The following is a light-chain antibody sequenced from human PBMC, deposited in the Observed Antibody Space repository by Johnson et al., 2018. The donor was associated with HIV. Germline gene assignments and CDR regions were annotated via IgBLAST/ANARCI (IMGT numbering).Light chain of an antibody. CDR3: ESWDRSLTVGTV. V-gene: IGLV1-51*01. CDR1: SSNIGNNY. J-gene: IGLJ1*01. CDR2: DNN. Sequence: QYVLTQPPSVSAAPGQRVTISCSGSSSNIGNNYVSWYQQLPGTAPKLLIYDNNKRPSGIPARFSGSQSAPSATLAITGLQTGDEADYYCESWDRSLTVGTVFGPGTRVTVL.